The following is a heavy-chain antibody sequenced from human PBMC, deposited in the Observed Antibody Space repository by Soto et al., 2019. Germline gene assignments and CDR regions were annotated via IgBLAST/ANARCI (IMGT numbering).Heavy chain of an antibody. Sequence: GASVKVSCKASGYTFSSYTMHWVRQAPGQRLEWMGWINAAKDKTKYSQNFQGRVTISRDTSAGTAYMELSSLRSEDTAVYYCARYSGSYRDGYDIWSQGTM. CDR1: GYTFSSYT. CDR3: ARYSGSYRDGYDI. J-gene: IGHJ3*02. D-gene: IGHD1-26*01. V-gene: IGHV1-3*01. CDR2: INAAKDKT.